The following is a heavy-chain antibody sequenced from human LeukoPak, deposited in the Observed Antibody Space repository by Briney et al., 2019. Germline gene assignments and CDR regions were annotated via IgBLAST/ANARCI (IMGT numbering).Heavy chain of an antibody. J-gene: IGHJ6*02. D-gene: IGHD1-14*01. CDR2: INPNSGGT. Sequence: ASVKVSCKASGYTFTGYYMHWVRQAPGQGLEWMGWINPNSGGTKYAQKFQGRVTMTRDTSISTTYMSLSSLRSDDTAVYYCARGGPPEDYYYYGMDVWGQGTTVTVSS. CDR3: ARGGPPEDYYYYGMDV. V-gene: IGHV1-2*02. CDR1: GYTFTGYY.